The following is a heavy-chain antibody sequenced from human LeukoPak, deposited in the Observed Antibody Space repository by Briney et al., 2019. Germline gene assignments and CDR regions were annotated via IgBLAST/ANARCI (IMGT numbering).Heavy chain of an antibody. CDR2: ISSSSSYI. Sequence: GASVKLSCTASGFTFTSYSMNWVRQAPGKGLGWVSSISSSSSYIYYADSVKGRFTISRDNAKNSLYLQMSSLRAEDTAVYYCASGPIGPRIVDYWGQGTLVTVSS. J-gene: IGHJ4*02. D-gene: IGHD3-10*01. CDR3: ASGPIGPRIVDY. CDR1: GFTFTSYS. V-gene: IGHV3-21*01.